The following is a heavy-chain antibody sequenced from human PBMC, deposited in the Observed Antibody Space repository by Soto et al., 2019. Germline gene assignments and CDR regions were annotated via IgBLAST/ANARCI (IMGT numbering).Heavy chain of an antibody. D-gene: IGHD3-22*01. CDR1: GGSISSSSYY. Sequence: SETLSLTCTVSGGSISSSSYYWGWVRQPPGKGLEWIGSIYYSGTTYYNPSLKSRVTISVDTSKKQFSLKLSSVTAADTAVYYCARRSHYYDSSGYYYWGQGTLVTGSS. CDR3: ARRSHYYDSSGYYY. V-gene: IGHV4-39*01. J-gene: IGHJ4*02. CDR2: IYYSGTT.